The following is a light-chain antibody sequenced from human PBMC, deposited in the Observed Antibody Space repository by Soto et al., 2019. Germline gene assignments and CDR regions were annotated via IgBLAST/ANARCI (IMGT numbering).Light chain of an antibody. V-gene: IGLV2-14*01. CDR1: SSDVGGYNL. Sequence: QSALTQPASVSGSPGQSITISCTGTSSDVGGYNLVSWYQQYPDKAPKLMIFGVNTRPSGVSNRFSGSKSGNTASLTISGLQAEDEADYYCSSYKSSSTLPYVFGTGTKVTVL. J-gene: IGLJ1*01. CDR3: SSYKSSSTLPYV. CDR2: GVN.